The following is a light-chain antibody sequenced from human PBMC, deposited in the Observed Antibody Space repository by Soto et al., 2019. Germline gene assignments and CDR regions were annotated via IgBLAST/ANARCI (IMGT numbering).Light chain of an antibody. CDR2: SNN. V-gene: IGLV1-44*01. CDR3: AAGDDSLNGFYV. Sequence: QSVLTQPPSASGTPGQRVTISCSGSSSNIGSNTVNWYQQLPGTAPKLLIYSNNQRPSGVPDRLSGSKSGTSASLAISGLKFGDGADYYCAAGDDSLNGFYVFGTGTKVTVL. J-gene: IGLJ1*01. CDR1: SSNIGSNT.